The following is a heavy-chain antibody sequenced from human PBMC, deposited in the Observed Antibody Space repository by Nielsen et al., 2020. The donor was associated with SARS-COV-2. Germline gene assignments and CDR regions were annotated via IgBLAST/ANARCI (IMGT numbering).Heavy chain of an antibody. D-gene: IGHD5-24*01. CDR2: IYYSGST. CDR3: ARAAGWGWLQAIPPEFDY. J-gene: IGHJ4*02. V-gene: IGHV4-61*01. CDR1: GGSISSSSYY. Sequence: SETLSLTCTVSGGSISSSSYYWSWIRQPPGKGLEWIGYIYYSGSTNYNPSLKSRVTISVDTSKNQFSLKLSSVTAADTAVYYCARAAGWGWLQAIPPEFDYWGQGTLVTVSS.